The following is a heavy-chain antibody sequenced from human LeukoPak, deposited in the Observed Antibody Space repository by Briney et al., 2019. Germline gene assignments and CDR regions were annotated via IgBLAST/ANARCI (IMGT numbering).Heavy chain of an antibody. CDR3: ARDSHYGSDC. D-gene: IGHD3-10*01. Sequence: NPGGSLRLSCAASGFTFSDYYMSWIRQAPGKGLEWISYISGSGSTMYYADSVKGRFTISRDNAKSSLYLQMTSLRAEDTAVYYSARDSHYGSDCWGQGTLVTASS. CDR1: GFTFSDYY. V-gene: IGHV3-11*01. J-gene: IGHJ5*01. CDR2: ISGSGSTM.